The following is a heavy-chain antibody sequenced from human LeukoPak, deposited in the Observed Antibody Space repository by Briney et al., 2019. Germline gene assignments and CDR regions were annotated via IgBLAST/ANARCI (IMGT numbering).Heavy chain of an antibody. D-gene: IGHD4-23*01. CDR2: IYYSGSA. CDR3: ARDAPYGGNSWYFDL. CDR1: GDSISSSRYY. J-gene: IGHJ2*01. Sequence: SETLSLTCTVSGDSISSSRYYWGWIRQPPGKGLEWIGSIYYSGSAYYNPSLKSRVTISVDTSKNQFSLKLSSVTAADTAVYYCARDAPYGGNSWYFDLWGRGTLVTVSS. V-gene: IGHV4-39*07.